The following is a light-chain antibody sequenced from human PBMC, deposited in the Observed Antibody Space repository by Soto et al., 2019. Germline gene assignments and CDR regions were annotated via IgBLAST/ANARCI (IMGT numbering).Light chain of an antibody. Sequence: DIVMTQSPDSLAVSLGERATINCKSSQNVLYSSDKNNYLAWYQQKPGQPPKLLIYWASTRESGVPDRFSGSGSGTDFTLTISSLQAEDVAVYYCKQYYNTPIPFAQGTRLEIK. CDR1: QNVLYSSDKNNY. CDR3: KQYYNTPIP. V-gene: IGKV4-1*01. J-gene: IGKJ5*01. CDR2: WAS.